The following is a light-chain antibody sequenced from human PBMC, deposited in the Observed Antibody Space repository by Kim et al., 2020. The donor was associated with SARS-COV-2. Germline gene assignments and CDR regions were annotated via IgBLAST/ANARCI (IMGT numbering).Light chain of an antibody. CDR2: DAS. J-gene: IGKJ3*01. Sequence: DIQMTQSPSSQSASVGERVTITCQASQDINRYLNWYQQRPGKAPKLLMSDASNLETGVPSRFSGSGSGTHFTFTISSLQPEDVATYYCQQFDYLSTFGPGTKVDIK. V-gene: IGKV1-33*01. CDR3: QQFDYLST. CDR1: QDINRY.